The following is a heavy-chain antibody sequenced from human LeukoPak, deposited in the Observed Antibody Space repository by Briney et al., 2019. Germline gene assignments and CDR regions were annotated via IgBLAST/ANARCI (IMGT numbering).Heavy chain of an antibody. D-gene: IGHD3-16*02. CDR3: ARDPEKNMITFGGVITARDY. CDR1: GGSISSSSYY. J-gene: IGHJ4*02. V-gene: IGHV4-39*07. CDR2: IYYSGST. Sequence: SETLSLTCTVSGGSISSSSYYWGWIRQPPGKGLEWIGSIYYSGSTYYNPSLKSRATISVDTSKNQFSLKLSSVTAADTAVYYCARDPEKNMITFGGVITARDYWGQGTLVTVSS.